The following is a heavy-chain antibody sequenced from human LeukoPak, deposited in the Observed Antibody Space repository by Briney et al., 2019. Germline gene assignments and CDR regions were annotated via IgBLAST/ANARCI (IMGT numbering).Heavy chain of an antibody. CDR1: GYTFTGYY. CDR2: INPNSGGT. CDR3: AREGGGRTMIVLNWFDP. V-gene: IGHV1-2*02. J-gene: IGHJ5*02. Sequence: ASVKVSCKASGYTFTGYYMHWVRQAPGQGLEWMGWINPNSGGTNYAQKFQGRVTMTRDTSISAAYMELSRLRSDGTAVYYCAREGGGRTMIVLNWFDPWGQGTLVTVSS. D-gene: IGHD3-22*01.